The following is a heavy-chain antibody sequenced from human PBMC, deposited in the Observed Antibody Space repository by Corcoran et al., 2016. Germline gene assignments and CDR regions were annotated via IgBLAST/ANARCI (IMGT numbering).Heavy chain of an antibody. CDR2: IKSKTDGGTT. CDR3: TIDPLLRISEGPS. CDR1: GFTFSNAW. D-gene: IGHD2-15*01. V-gene: IGHV3-15*01. Sequence: EVQLVESGGGLVKPGGSLRLSCVASGFTFSNAWMSWVRQAPGKGLEWVGRIKSKTDGGTTDYAAPVRGRFTISRDDSKTTLYLQMNSLKTEDTAIYYCTIDPLLRISEGPSWGQGTLVTVSS. J-gene: IGHJ5*02.